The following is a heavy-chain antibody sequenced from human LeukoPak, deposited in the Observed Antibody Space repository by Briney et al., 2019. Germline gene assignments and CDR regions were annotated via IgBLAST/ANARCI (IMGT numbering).Heavy chain of an antibody. CDR1: GFTFSSYA. CDR2: TSGSGGST. Sequence: GGSLRLSCAASGFTFSSYAMNWVRQAPGKGLEWVSTTSGSGGSTYYADSVKGRFTISRDNSKNTLYLQMNSLRAEDTAVYYCAKDRNSGGWYGELRDYWGQGTLVTVSS. V-gene: IGHV3-23*01. CDR3: AKDRNSGGWYGELRDY. J-gene: IGHJ4*02. D-gene: IGHD6-19*01.